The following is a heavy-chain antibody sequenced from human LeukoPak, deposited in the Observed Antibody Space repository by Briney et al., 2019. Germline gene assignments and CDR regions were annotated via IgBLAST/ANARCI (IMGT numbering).Heavy chain of an antibody. Sequence: GGSLRLSCAASGFTFSDYYMSWIRQAPGKGLEWVSYISSGGSTIYYADSVKGRFAISRDNAKNSLYLQMNSLRAEDTAVYYCARGSRLLYTFDYWGQGTLVTVSS. D-gene: IGHD3-10*01. V-gene: IGHV3-11*01. CDR1: GFTFSDYY. CDR3: ARGSRLLYTFDY. CDR2: ISSGGSTI. J-gene: IGHJ4*02.